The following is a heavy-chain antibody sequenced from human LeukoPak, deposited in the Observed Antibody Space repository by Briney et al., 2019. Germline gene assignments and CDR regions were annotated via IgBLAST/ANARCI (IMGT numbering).Heavy chain of an antibody. CDR2: ISAYNGNT. CDR3: ARGDIVVVPAAMGGGWFDP. V-gene: IGHV1-18*01. Sequence: GASVKVACKASGYTFTSDGISWVRQPPGHVREWMGWISAYNGNTNYAQKLQGRVTMTTDTSTSTDYMELRSLRSNDTAVYCRARGDIVVVPAAMGGGWFDPWGQGTLVTVSS. CDR1: GYTFTSDG. J-gene: IGHJ5*02. D-gene: IGHD2-2*01.